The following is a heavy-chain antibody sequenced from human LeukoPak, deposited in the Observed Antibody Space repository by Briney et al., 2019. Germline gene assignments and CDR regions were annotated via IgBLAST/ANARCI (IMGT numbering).Heavy chain of an antibody. V-gene: IGHV4-39*07. CDR1: GDSISSSNYY. CDR2: VSYSGST. D-gene: IGHD1-1*01. Sequence: SETLSLTCTVSGDSISSSNYYWAWIRQSPGKGLEWFGSVSYSGSTYYNPSLKSRVTISVDRSKNQFSLKLSSVTAADTAVYYCARGLRYGYFQHWGQGTLVTVSS. CDR3: ARGLRYGYFQH. J-gene: IGHJ1*01.